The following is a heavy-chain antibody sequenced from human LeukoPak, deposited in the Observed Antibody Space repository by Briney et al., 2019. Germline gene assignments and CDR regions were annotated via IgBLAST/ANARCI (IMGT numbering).Heavy chain of an antibody. CDR2: IRNEAKRYAT. CDR3: AKVPVLLWFGELNY. Sequence: GGSLRLSCEASGFTFSASAIHCVRQASGKGLEWVGQIRNEAKRYATVYAASLKGRFTISRDDSKNTAYLQMNSLQSEDTAVYYCAKVPVLLWFGELNYWGQGTLVTVSS. D-gene: IGHD3-10*01. CDR1: GFTFSASA. J-gene: IGHJ4*02. V-gene: IGHV3-73*01.